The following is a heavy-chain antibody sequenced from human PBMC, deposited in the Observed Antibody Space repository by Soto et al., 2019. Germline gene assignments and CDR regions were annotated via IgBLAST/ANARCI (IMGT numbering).Heavy chain of an antibody. CDR1: GFTFSSYG. Sequence: QVQLVESGGGVVQPGRSLRRSCAASGFTFSSYGMHWVRQAPGKGLEWVAVIWFDGSNKYYADSVKGRFTISRDNSNNTLYLQMNSLRAGDTAVYYCARQHRDILTGLRWNGMDVWGQGTTVTVSS. J-gene: IGHJ6*02. CDR3: ARQHRDILTGLRWNGMDV. D-gene: IGHD3-9*01. CDR2: IWFDGSNK. V-gene: IGHV3-33*01.